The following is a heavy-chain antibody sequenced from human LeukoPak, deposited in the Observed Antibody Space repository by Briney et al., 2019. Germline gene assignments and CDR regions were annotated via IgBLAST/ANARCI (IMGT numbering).Heavy chain of an antibody. CDR3: ARDGDYGDPDYFDY. J-gene: IGHJ4*02. V-gene: IGHV4-39*07. D-gene: IGHD4-17*01. Sequence: SETLSLTCTVSGGSISSSSYYWGWIRQPPGKGLEWIGSIYYSGSTYYNPSLKSRVTISVDTSKNQFSLKLSSVTAADTAVYYCARDGDYGDPDYFDYWGQGTLVTVSS. CDR2: IYYSGST. CDR1: GGSISSSSYY.